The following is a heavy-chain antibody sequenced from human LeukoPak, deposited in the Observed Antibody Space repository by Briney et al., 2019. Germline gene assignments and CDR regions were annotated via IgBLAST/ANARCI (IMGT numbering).Heavy chain of an antibody. Sequence: PGGSLRLSSAASGFTFRSTWMHWVPHAPGKGLVWVSRIRPDGSGSNYADSVKGRFAISRDNAKNTLYLQMNGLRAEDTAIYYCTRGRSGANPNALDIWGQGTMVTVSS. CDR2: IRPDGSGS. V-gene: IGHV3-74*01. D-gene: IGHD3-10*01. CDR1: GFTFRSTW. CDR3: TRGRSGANPNALDI. J-gene: IGHJ3*02.